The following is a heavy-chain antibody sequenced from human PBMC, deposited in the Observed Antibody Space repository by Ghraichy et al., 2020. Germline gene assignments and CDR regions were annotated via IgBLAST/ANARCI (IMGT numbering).Heavy chain of an antibody. J-gene: IGHJ5*02. D-gene: IGHD3-10*01. CDR3: AREWYYYGSGRGNWFDP. Sequence: SETLSLTCTVSGGSISSYYWSWIRQPPGKGLEWIWYIYYSGSTNYNPSLKSRVTISVDTSKNQFSLKLSSVTAADTAVYYCAREWYYYGSGRGNWFDPWGQGTLVTVSS. V-gene: IGHV4-59*01. CDR2: IYYSGST. CDR1: GGSISSYY.